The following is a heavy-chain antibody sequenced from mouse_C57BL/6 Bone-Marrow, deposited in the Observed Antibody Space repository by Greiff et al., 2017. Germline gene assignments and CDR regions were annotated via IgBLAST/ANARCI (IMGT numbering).Heavy chain of an antibody. D-gene: IGHD1-1*01. V-gene: IGHV1-76*01. CDR3: ARWYYGSSSYYFDY. J-gene: IGHJ2*01. CDR1: GYTFTDYY. CDR2: IYPGSGNT. Sequence: VQLQQSGAELVRPGASVKLSCKASGYTFTDYYINWVKQRPGQGLEWIVRIYPGSGNTYYNEKFKGKATLTAEKSSSTAYMQLSSLTSEDSAVYFCARWYYGSSSYYFDYWGQGTTLTVSS.